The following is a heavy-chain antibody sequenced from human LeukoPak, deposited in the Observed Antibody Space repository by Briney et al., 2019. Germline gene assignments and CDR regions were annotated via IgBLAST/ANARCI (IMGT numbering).Heavy chain of an antibody. V-gene: IGHV1-46*01. Sequence: ASVKVSCKASGYIFTSYDMNWVRQATGQGLEWMGIINPSGGSTSYAQKFQGRVTMTRDTSTSTVYMELSSLRSEDTAVYYCARGSGYCSGGSCVRYWGQGTLVTVSS. D-gene: IGHD2-15*01. CDR1: GYIFTSYD. J-gene: IGHJ4*02. CDR2: INPSGGST. CDR3: ARGSGYCSGGSCVRY.